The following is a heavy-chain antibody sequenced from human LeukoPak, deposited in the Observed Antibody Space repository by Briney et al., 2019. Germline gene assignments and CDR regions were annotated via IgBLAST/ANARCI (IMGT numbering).Heavy chain of an antibody. Sequence: GGSLRLSCAASGFTFSSYGMHWVRPAPGKGLEWVAVIWYDGSNKYYADSVKGRFTISRDNSKNTLYLQMNSLRAEDTAVYYCARDGHSSSPPYYFDYWGQGTLVTVSS. CDR2: IWYDGSNK. CDR1: GFTFSSYG. CDR3: ARDGHSSSPPYYFDY. D-gene: IGHD6-13*01. V-gene: IGHV3-33*01. J-gene: IGHJ4*02.